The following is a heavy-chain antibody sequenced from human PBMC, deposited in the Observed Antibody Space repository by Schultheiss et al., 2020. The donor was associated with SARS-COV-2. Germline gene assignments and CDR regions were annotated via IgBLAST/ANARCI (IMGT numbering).Heavy chain of an antibody. CDR1: GFTFDDYG. Sequence: GGSLRLSFAASGFTFDDYGMSWVRQAPGKGLEWVSGMNWIGGNTGYADSVKGRFTISRDNAKNSLYLQMNSLRAEDTALYYCAKDGGYSYAPSTRNYGMDVWGQGTTVTVSS. CDR2: MNWIGGNT. J-gene: IGHJ6*02. D-gene: IGHD5-18*01. V-gene: IGHV3-20*03. CDR3: AKDGGYSYAPSTRNYGMDV.